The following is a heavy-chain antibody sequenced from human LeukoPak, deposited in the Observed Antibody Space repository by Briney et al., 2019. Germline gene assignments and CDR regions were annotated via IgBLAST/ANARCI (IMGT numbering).Heavy chain of an antibody. V-gene: IGHV4-30-4*01. CDR3: ARAARGYSYRGDDAFDI. D-gene: IGHD5-18*01. CDR1: GGSISSGDYY. CDR2: IYYSGST. J-gene: IGHJ3*02. Sequence: SETLSLTCTVSGGSISSGDYYWSWIRQPPGKGLEWIGYIYYSGSTYYNPSLKSRVTISVDTSKNQFSLKLSSVTAADTAVYYCARAARGYSYRGDDAFDIWGQGTMVTVSS.